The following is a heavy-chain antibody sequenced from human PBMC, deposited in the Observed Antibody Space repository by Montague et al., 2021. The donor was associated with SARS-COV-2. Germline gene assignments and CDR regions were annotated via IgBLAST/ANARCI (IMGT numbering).Heavy chain of an antibody. CDR1: GGSFNNYY. Sequence: SETLSLTCAVYGGSFNNYYWSWIRQPPGKGLEWIGEINHSGSTXXXPSXXXRVTISVDTSKNQFSLKLSSVTAADTAVYYYARGGTVTTFFAPKRTRRYNWFDPWGQGTLVTVSS. CDR2: INHSGST. D-gene: IGHD4-17*01. CDR3: ARGGTVTTFFAPKRTRRYNWFDP. V-gene: IGHV4-34*01. J-gene: IGHJ5*02.